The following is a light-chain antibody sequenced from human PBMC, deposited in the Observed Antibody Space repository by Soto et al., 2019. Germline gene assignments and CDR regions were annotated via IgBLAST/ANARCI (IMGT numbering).Light chain of an antibody. CDR1: RFNIGNNY. J-gene: IGLJ2*01. CDR3: AAWDDSLSVHVV. Sequence: QSVLTQPPSASGTPGQRVTISCSGSRFNIGNNYVYWYQQFPGTAPKLLIYKSNQRPSGVPDRFSGSKSGTSASLAISGLRSEDEADYYCAAWDDSLSVHVVFGGGTKLTVL. CDR2: KSN. V-gene: IGLV1-47*01.